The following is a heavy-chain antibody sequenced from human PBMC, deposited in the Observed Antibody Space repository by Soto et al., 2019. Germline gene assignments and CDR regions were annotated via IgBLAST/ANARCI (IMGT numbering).Heavy chain of an antibody. V-gene: IGHV2-5*01. D-gene: IGHD6-13*01. J-gene: IGHJ4*02. CDR2: IYWHDDK. Sequence: SGPTLVNPTQTLTLTCTFSGFSLTTTGVVVSWIRQPPGNALEWLALIYWHDDKRYSQSLKSRLTITKDTSKNQVVLTMTNMDPVDTATYYCAHRGGAAVGLYYFDYWGQGALVTVSS. CDR1: GFSLTTTGVV. CDR3: AHRGGAAVGLYYFDY.